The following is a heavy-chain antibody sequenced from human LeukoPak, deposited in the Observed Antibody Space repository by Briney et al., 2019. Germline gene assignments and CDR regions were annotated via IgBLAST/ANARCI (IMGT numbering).Heavy chain of an antibody. CDR1: GGSISNYY. D-gene: IGHD1-26*01. CDR3: ARGGHSGSYRALGY. J-gene: IGHJ4*02. Sequence: SETLSLTCTVSGGSISNYYWSWIRQPPGEGLEWIGHIYYSGSTNYNPSLKSRVTISVDTSKNQFSLKLSSVTAADTAVYYCARGGHSGSYRALGYWGQGTLVTVSS. CDR2: IYYSGST. V-gene: IGHV4-59*12.